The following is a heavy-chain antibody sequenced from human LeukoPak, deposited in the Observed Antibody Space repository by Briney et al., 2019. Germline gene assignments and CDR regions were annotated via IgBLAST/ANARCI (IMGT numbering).Heavy chain of an antibody. Sequence: GGSLRLSCAASGFTFSSYAMSWVRQAPGKGLEWVSAISGSGGSTYYADSVKGRFTISRDNAKNSLYLQMNSLRAEDTAVYYCAREVVLMVYAIQAYNWFDPWGQGTLVTVSS. V-gene: IGHV3-23*01. CDR3: AREVVLMVYAIQAYNWFDP. D-gene: IGHD2-8*01. J-gene: IGHJ5*02. CDR1: GFTFSSYA. CDR2: ISGSGGST.